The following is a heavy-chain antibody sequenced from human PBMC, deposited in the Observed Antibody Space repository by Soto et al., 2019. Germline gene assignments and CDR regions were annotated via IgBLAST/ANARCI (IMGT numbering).Heavy chain of an antibody. CDR2: IKQDGSEE. CDR1: GFTFSTSW. J-gene: IGHJ4*02. CDR3: ARGPRHSDAY. D-gene: IGHD5-18*01. Sequence: EVQLVESGGGLVQPGGSLKISCSASGFTFSTSWMSWVRQAPGKGLEWVANIKQDGSEEYYVDSVKRRFTVSRDNAKNSLYLQMNSLRVEDTAVYFCARGPRHSDAYWGLGTRVTVSS. V-gene: IGHV3-7*05.